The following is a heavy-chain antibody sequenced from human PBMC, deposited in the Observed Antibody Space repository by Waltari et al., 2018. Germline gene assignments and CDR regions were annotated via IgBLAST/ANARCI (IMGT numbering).Heavy chain of an antibody. Sequence: QITLKESGPTLVKPTQTLTLTCTFSGFSLSTSGVGVGWIRQHTGKALEWLALIYWNDDKRYSPSLKSRLTITKDTSKNQVVLTMTNMDPVDTATYYCAHSLPPVAGTGMWFDPWGQGTLVTVSS. CDR2: IYWNDDK. V-gene: IGHV2-5*01. CDR1: GFSLSTSGVG. D-gene: IGHD6-19*01. J-gene: IGHJ5*02. CDR3: AHSLPPVAGTGMWFDP.